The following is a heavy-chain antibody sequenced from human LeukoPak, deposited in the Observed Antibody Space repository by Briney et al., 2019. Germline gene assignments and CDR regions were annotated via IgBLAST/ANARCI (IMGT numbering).Heavy chain of an antibody. Sequence: SETLSLTCTVSGGSISSYYWSWIRQPPGKGLEWIGYIYYSGSTNYNPSLKSRVTISVDTSKNQFSLKLSSVTAAGTAVYYCARLRSPGDFDYWGQGTLVTVSS. CDR1: GGSISSYY. CDR2: IYYSGST. CDR3: ARLRSPGDFDY. D-gene: IGHD1-26*01. J-gene: IGHJ4*02. V-gene: IGHV4-59*01.